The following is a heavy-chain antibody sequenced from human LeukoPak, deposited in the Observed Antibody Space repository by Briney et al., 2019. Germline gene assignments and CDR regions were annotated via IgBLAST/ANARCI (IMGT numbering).Heavy chain of an antibody. J-gene: IGHJ4*02. D-gene: IGHD6-19*01. CDR3: TRDNGGSGWLY. Sequence: GGSLRLSCAASGFTFSSYWMSWVRQAPGKGLEWLANLNQDGSETHYVDSVKGRFTISRDNAKNSLYLQMNSLRAEDTALYYCTRDNGGSGWLYWGQGTLVTVSS. CDR2: LNQDGSET. CDR1: GFTFSSYW. V-gene: IGHV3-7*05.